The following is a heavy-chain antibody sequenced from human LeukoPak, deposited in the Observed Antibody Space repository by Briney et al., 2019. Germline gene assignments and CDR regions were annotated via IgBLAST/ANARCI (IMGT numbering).Heavy chain of an antibody. Sequence: KPSETLSLTCTVSDGSLTSPTYYRWSWIRPPPGRGLELIGSLYSSGSAKFNPSLTSRVTMSLDTSQNQFSLKLSSVTAEDSAMYHCARFKSGGFYYFDSWGQGILVIVSS. CDR2: LYSSGSA. J-gene: IGHJ4*02. CDR1: DGSLTSPTYY. CDR3: ARFKSGGFYYFDS. V-gene: IGHV4-61*01. D-gene: IGHD3-3*01.